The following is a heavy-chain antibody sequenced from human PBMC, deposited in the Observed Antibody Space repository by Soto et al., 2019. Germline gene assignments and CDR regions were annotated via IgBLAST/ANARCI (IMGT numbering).Heavy chain of an antibody. CDR2: IKSKKDGGTA. CDR1: YITFTHVF. V-gene: IGHV3-15*07. D-gene: IGHD2-15*01. Sequence: GGALRLSCSGTYITFTHVFINWVRQAPGKGPASGGRIKSKKDGGTADSAASVKGRFTISSDDSRNTVDLEMNNLPIDDTDMYYCTRDSCNPFDYWGQGTLVTVSS. J-gene: IGHJ4*02. CDR3: TRDSCNPFDY.